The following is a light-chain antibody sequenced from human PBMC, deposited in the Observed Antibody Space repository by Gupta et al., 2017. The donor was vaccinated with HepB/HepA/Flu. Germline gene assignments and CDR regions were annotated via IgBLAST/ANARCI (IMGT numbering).Light chain of an antibody. J-gene: IGKJ4*01. CDR1: QSIRIH. Sequence: EILMMQSPDTLPVSPGETATISCRASQSIRIHLAWYQQIPGQSPRLLIYGASTRASGIPTRFSASGSGTDFTLIISSLQSEDSAVYYCQQYYDWTPLSFGGGTKVAIK. CDR2: GAS. V-gene: IGKV3-15*01. CDR3: QQYYDWTPLS.